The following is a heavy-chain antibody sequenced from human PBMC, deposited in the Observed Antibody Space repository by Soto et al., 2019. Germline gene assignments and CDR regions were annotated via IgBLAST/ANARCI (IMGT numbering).Heavy chain of an antibody. CDR3: ARVGPAHYYDSSGYSSPLDY. V-gene: IGHV1-69*01. CDR2: IIPMFGTA. J-gene: IGHJ4*02. Sequence: QVQLVQSGAEVKKPGSSVKVSCKASGDTFSSYAINWVRQAPGQGLEWMGGIIPMFGTANYAQKFKGRVTITSGESTSTVDMELSSLRSEDTAVYYCARVGPAHYYDSSGYSSPLDYWGQGTLVTVSS. D-gene: IGHD3-22*01. CDR1: GDTFSSYA.